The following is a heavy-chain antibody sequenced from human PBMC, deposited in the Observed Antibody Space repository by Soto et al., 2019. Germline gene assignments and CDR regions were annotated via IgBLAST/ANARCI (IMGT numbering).Heavy chain of an antibody. CDR2: ISYDGSNK. D-gene: IGHD4-17*01. V-gene: IGHV3-30*18. J-gene: IGHJ4*02. CDR3: AKDASMTTVTTTYDY. CDR1: GFTFSSYG. Sequence: QVQLVESGGGVVQPGRSLRLSCAASGFTFSSYGMHWVRQAPGKGLEWVAVISYDGSNKYYADSVKGRFTISRDNSKNTPYLQMNSLRAEDTAVYYCAKDASMTTVTTTYDYWGQGTLVTVSS.